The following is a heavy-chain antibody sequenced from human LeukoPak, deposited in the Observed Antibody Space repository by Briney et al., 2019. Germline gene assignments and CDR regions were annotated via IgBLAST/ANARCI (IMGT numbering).Heavy chain of an antibody. Sequence: GRCLSLSCALSGLIVSINYMRWGRQAPGRGLEWVSVIYSGGSTNYADTLKGRFTISRDNSKNTLYLQMNSLRAEDTAVYYCARNTYYYDSSGYYYFGYWGQGTLVTVSS. CDR2: IYSGGST. V-gene: IGHV3-53*01. J-gene: IGHJ4*02. D-gene: IGHD3-22*01. CDR3: ARNTYYYDSSGYYYFGY. CDR1: GLIVSINY.